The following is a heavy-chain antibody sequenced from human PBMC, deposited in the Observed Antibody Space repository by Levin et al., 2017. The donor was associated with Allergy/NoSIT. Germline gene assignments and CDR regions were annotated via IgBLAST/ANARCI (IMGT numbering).Heavy chain of an antibody. V-gene: IGHV3-66*02. J-gene: IGHJ4*02. CDR3: ARDGYNWNDQHY. Sequence: LSLTCAASGFTVSSNYMSWVRQAPGKGLEWVSVIYSGGSTYYADSVKGRFTISRDNSKNTLYLQMNSLRAEDTAVYYCARDGYNWNDQHYWGQGTLVTVSS. CDR1: GFTVSSNY. CDR2: IYSGGST. D-gene: IGHD1-1*01.